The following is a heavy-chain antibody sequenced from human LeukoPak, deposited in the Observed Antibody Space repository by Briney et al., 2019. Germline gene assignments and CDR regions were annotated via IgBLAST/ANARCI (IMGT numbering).Heavy chain of an antibody. CDR3: AREALYYYGFVDY. CDR2: ISSSSSYI. Sequence: GGSLRLSCAASGFTFSSYSMNWVRQAPGKGLEWVSSISSSSSYIYYADSVKGRFAISRDNAKNLLYLQMNSLRAEDTAVYYCAREALYYYGFVDYWGQGTLVTVSS. J-gene: IGHJ4*02. V-gene: IGHV3-21*01. CDR1: GFTFSSYS. D-gene: IGHD3-10*01.